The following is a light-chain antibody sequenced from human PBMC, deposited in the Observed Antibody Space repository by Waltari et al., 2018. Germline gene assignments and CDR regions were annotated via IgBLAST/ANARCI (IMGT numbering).Light chain of an antibody. Sequence: DIQMSQSPSSLSASVGARVPITCRASQGISSYLNWYQQKPGKAPKLLIYYTNTLASGVPSRFSGSGSGTEFTLTISSLQPEDFATYYCQQGNSNPLTFGGGTKVEIK. CDR3: QQGNSNPLT. CDR2: YTN. V-gene: IGKV1-9*01. J-gene: IGKJ4*01. CDR1: QGISSY.